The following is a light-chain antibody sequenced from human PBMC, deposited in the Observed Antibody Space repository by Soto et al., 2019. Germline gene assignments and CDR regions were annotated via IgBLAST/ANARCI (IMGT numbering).Light chain of an antibody. Sequence: QSVLTQPASVSGSPGQSITISCTGTSSDIGGYNYVSWYQQHPGKTPKLVIYEVTSRPSGVSNRFSGSKSDTTASLTVSGLQAEDEAHYYCCSYAGSYTGVIFGGGTKLTVL. CDR1: SSDIGGYNY. J-gene: IGLJ2*01. CDR2: EVT. V-gene: IGLV2-14*01. CDR3: CSYAGSYTGVI.